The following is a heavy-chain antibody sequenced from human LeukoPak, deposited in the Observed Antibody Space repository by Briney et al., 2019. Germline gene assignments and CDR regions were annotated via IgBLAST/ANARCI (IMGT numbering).Heavy chain of an antibody. Sequence: PGRSLRLSCAASGFTFSSYTMNWVRQGPGKGLEWVSSISTSGQTYYADSVKGRFTISRDNAKNSLFLQMNSLRAEDTAVYYCETGSSDFDYWGQGTLVTVSS. D-gene: IGHD3-10*01. CDR3: ETGSSDFDY. CDR1: GFTFSSYT. V-gene: IGHV3-21*01. J-gene: IGHJ4*02. CDR2: ISTSGQT.